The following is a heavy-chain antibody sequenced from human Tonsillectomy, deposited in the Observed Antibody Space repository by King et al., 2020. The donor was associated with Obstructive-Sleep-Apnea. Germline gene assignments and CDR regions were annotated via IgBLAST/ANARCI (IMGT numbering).Heavy chain of an antibody. CDR2: VYYSGST. D-gene: IGHD3-10*01. J-gene: IGHJ4*02. Sequence: QLQESGPGLVKPSETLSLTCTVSGGFISSYYWSWIRQIPGKGLEWIGYVYYSGSTNYNPSLKSRVTISVDTSKNQFSLKLSSVTAADTAVYYCARHKVRAIFHYWGQGTLVTVSS. V-gene: IGHV4-59*08. CDR1: GGFISSYY. CDR3: ARHKVRAIFHY.